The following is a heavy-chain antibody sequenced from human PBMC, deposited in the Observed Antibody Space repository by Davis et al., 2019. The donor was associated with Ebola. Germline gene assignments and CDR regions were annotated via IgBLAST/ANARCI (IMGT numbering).Heavy chain of an antibody. D-gene: IGHD1-26*01. V-gene: IGHV3-48*03. CDR2: ISRGGNTK. CDR1: GFPFSDYK. J-gene: IGHJ6*02. Sequence: GESLKIPCAASGFPFSDYKMNWVRQAPGKGLEWISYISRGGNTKYYADSVKGRFTISRDNAKDSLYLQMNSLRAEDTALYYCAKDIGVYYYGMDVWVQGTTVTVSS. CDR3: AKDIGVYYYGMDV.